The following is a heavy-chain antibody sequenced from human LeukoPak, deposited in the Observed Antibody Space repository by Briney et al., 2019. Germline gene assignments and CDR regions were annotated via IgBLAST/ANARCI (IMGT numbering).Heavy chain of an antibody. V-gene: IGHV4-38-2*02. CDR2: IYHSGST. D-gene: IGHD4-23*01. Sequence: SETLSLTCTVSGYSISSGYYWGWIRQPPGKGLEGIGSIYHSGSTYYNPSLKSRVTISLDTSKNQFSLKLTSVTAAGTAVYYCARAVPGVVSIDYWGQGTLVTVPS. J-gene: IGHJ4*02. CDR1: GYSISSGYY. CDR3: ARAVPGVVSIDY.